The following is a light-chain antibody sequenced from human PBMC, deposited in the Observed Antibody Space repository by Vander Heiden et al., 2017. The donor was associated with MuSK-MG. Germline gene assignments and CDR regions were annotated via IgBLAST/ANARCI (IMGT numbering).Light chain of an antibody. CDR3: QQSYSTPWT. J-gene: IGKJ1*01. V-gene: IGKV1-39*01. Sequence: DIQMTQSPSSLSASAGDRVTIPCRASQSISSYLNWYQQKPGKAPKLLIYAASSLQSGVPSRFSGSGSGTDFTLTISSLQPEDFATYDCQQSYSTPWTFGQGTKVEIK. CDR2: AAS. CDR1: QSISSY.